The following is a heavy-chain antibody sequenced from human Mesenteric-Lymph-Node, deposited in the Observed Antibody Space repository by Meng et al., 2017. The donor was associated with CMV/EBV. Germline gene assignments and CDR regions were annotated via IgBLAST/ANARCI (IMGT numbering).Heavy chain of an antibody. CDR3: ARGGGPFDY. D-gene: IGHD4-23*01. Sequence: ASVKVSCKASGYTFINHDINWVRQATGQGLEWMGWMDPSTGNTGCAQKFQGRVTITTITSTSTAYMELSSLRSEDTAVYYCARGGGPFDYWGQGTLVTVSS. J-gene: IGHJ4*02. V-gene: IGHV1-8*03. CDR1: GYTFINHD. CDR2: MDPSTGNT.